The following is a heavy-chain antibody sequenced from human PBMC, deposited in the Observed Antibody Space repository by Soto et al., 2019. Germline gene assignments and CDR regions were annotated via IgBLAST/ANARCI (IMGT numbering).Heavy chain of an antibody. CDR2: FDPEDGET. CDR1: GYTLTELS. CDR3: ATDSQYYDILTGSHAFDI. J-gene: IGHJ3*02. V-gene: IGHV1-24*01. D-gene: IGHD3-9*01. Sequence: GASLKVSCKVSGYTLTELSTHWVRQAPGKGPEWMGGFDPEDGETIYAQKFQGRVTMTEDTSTDTAYMELSSLRSEDTAVYYCATDSQYYDILTGSHAFDIWGQGTMVTVSS.